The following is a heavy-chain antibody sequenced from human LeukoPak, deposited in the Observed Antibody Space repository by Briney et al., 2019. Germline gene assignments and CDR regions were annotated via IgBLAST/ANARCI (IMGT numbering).Heavy chain of an antibody. D-gene: IGHD3-22*01. CDR2: IIPIFGTA. Sequence: GASVKVSCKASGGTFSSYAISWVRQAPGQGLEWMGGIIPIFGTASYAQKFQGRVTITTDESTSTAYMELSSLRSEDTAVYYCARAGEYYYDSSGYYFDYWGQGTLVTVSS. J-gene: IGHJ4*02. CDR1: GGTFSSYA. V-gene: IGHV1-69*05. CDR3: ARAGEYYYDSSGYYFDY.